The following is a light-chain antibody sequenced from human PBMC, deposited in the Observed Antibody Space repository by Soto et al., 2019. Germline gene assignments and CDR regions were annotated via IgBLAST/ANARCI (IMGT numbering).Light chain of an antibody. CDR3: QQHNSYSWT. CDR2: DAS. J-gene: IGKJ1*01. V-gene: IGKV1-5*02. CDR1: QSISSW. Sequence: IQMTQSASSLSASVGYRVTVICRASQSISSWLAWYQQKPGKAPKLLIYDASSLESGVPSRFSGSGYGTEFTLTISSLQPADFATYYCQQHNSYSWTFGQGTKVDIK.